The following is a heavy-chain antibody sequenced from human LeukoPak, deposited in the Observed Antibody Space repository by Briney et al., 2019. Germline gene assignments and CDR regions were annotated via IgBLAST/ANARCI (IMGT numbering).Heavy chain of an antibody. D-gene: IGHD3-10*01. CDR1: GFTFSTYT. V-gene: IGHV3-48*01. CDR2: ISGSGSPI. CDR3: AKDGKKHHGTGDYDK. J-gene: IGHJ4*02. Sequence: GGSLRLSCTASGFTFSTYTMNWVRQAPGKGLEWVSYISGSGSPIYYADPVKGRFTISRDNSKNTLYMQMNSLRAEDTAVYYCAKDGKKHHGTGDYDKWGQGTLVTVPS.